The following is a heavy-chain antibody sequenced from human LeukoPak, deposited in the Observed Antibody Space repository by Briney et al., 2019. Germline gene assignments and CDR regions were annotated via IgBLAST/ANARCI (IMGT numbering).Heavy chain of an antibody. CDR1: GGSISSHY. Sequence: SETLSLTCTVSGGSISSHYWSWLRQPPGKGLEWIGYIYYSGSTNYNPSLKSRVTISVDTSKNQFSLKLSSVTAADTAVYYCASGYYVSTFDYWGQGTLVTVSS. CDR2: IYYSGST. D-gene: IGHD3-22*01. J-gene: IGHJ4*02. CDR3: ASGYYVSTFDY. V-gene: IGHV4-59*11.